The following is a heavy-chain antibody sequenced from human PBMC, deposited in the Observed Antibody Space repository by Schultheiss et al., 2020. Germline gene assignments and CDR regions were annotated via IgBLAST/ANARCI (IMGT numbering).Heavy chain of an antibody. J-gene: IGHJ4*02. D-gene: IGHD2-2*01. CDR3: ARVTQVVPAAMGPFDY. V-gene: IGHV4-59*12. Sequence: SETLSLTCTVSGGSISSYYWSWIRQPPGKGLEWIGYIYHSGSTYYNPSLKSRVTISVDRSKNQFSLKLSSVTAADTAVYYCARVTQVVPAAMGPFDYWGQGTLVTVSS. CDR2: IYHSGST. CDR1: GGSISSYY.